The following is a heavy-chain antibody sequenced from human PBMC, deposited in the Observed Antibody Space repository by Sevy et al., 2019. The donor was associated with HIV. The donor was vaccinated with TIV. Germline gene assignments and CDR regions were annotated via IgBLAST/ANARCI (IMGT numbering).Heavy chain of an antibody. CDR3: ARAAAGGGWFDP. CDR2: TYYRSKWFN. D-gene: IGHD6-13*01. Sequence: SQTLSLTCAISGDSVSSNNAAWNWIRQSPSRGLEWLGRTYYRSKWFNDYAVSVKSRITINPDTSKNQFSLRLNSVTPEGTGVYYCARAAAGGGWFDPWGQGTLVTVSS. V-gene: IGHV6-1*01. CDR1: GDSVSSNNAA. J-gene: IGHJ5*02.